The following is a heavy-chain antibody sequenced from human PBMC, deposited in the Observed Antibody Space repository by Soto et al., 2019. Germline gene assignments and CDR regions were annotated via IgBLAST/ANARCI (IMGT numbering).Heavy chain of an antibody. D-gene: IGHD2-8*01. CDR3: ARILYSSQRDGVDV. V-gene: IGHV3-23*01. CDR2: ISSASDTI. Sequence: EVLLLESGGGLVQPGGSLRLSCAASGFTFGSYPMTWVGQAPGKGLEWVSSISSASDTIFYADSVKGRFTISRDNSRSTLYLQMNRLRAEDMAIYYCARILYSSQRDGVDVWGQGTTVTVSS. CDR1: GFTFGSYP. J-gene: IGHJ6*02.